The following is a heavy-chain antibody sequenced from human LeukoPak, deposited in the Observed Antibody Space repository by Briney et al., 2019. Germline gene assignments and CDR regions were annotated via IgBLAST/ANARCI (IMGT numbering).Heavy chain of an antibody. Sequence: GESLKISCKGSGYSFTSYWIGWVRQMPGKGLEWMGIIYPGDSDTRYSPSFQGQVTISADKSISTAYLQWSSLKASDTAMYCCARHDQYYYDSSGYSYYFDYWGQGTLVTVSS. CDR1: GYSFTSYW. CDR3: ARHDQYYYDSSGYSYYFDY. CDR2: IYPGDSDT. D-gene: IGHD3-22*01. V-gene: IGHV5-51*01. J-gene: IGHJ4*02.